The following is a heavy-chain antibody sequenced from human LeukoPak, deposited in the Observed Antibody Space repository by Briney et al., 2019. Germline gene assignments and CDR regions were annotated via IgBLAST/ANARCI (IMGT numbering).Heavy chain of an antibody. CDR3: ARDKTRNNSRNYYGSGSYFFRGFDP. J-gene: IGHJ5*02. Sequence: SVKVSCKASGGTFSSYAISWVRQAPGQGLEWMGGIIPIFGTANYAQKFQGRVTITADESTSTAYMELRSLRSDDTAVYYCARDKTRNNSRNYYGSGSYFFRGFDPWGQGTLVTVSS. CDR1: GGTFSSYA. CDR2: IIPIFGTA. D-gene: IGHD3-10*01. V-gene: IGHV1-69*13.